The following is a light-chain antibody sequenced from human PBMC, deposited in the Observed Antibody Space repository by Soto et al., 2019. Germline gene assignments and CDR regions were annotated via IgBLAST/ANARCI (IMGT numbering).Light chain of an antibody. V-gene: IGLV2-14*01. J-gene: IGLJ1*01. CDR1: SSDVGGYNY. CDR2: DVS. CDR3: CSYTTSNTRQIV. Sequence: QSVLTQPASVSGSPGQSITISCTGTSSDVGGYNYVSWYQQHPGKAPKFMIYDVSNRPSGVSNRLSGSKYSNTASLTISGLQAEDEADYYCCSYTTSNTRQIVFGTGTKVTVL.